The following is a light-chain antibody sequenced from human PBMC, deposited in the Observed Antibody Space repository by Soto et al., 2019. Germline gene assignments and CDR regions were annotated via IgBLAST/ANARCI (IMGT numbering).Light chain of an antibody. CDR3: QKYNSAPWT. J-gene: IGKJ1*01. Sequence: DIQMTQSPSSLSASVGDRVTITCRAGQGISNYLAWYQQKPGKVPRLLIFAASTLQSGAPSRFRGAGSETDFTLTINGLQPEDVATYYCQKYNSAPWTFGQGTKVEIK. CDR2: AAS. V-gene: IGKV1-27*01. CDR1: QGISNY.